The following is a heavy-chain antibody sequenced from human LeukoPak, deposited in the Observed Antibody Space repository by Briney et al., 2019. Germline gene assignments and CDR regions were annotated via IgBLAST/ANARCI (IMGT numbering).Heavy chain of an antibody. D-gene: IGHD5-24*01. Sequence: GGSLRLSCAASGFTVSSNYMSWVRQAPGKGLEWGSVIYSGGSTYYADSAKGRFTISRDNSKNTLYLQMKSLRVEDTAVYYCARGVREGSLDYWGQGTLVTVSS. CDR3: ARGVREGSLDY. J-gene: IGHJ4*02. CDR2: IYSGGST. CDR1: GFTVSSNY. V-gene: IGHV3-53*01.